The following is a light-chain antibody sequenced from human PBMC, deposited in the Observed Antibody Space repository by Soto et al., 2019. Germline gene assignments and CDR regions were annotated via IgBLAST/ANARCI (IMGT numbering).Light chain of an antibody. Sequence: VLSQSPCGLSFSPVERATLSCRASQSVPSTYFAWYQQKSGQPPRLLISGTSNRATGIPDRFSGSGSGRDFTLTISRLEPEDFAVYFCQQFGNSPWTFGQGTKVDIK. CDR1: QSVPSTY. CDR3: QQFGNSPWT. CDR2: GTS. J-gene: IGKJ1*01. V-gene: IGKV3-20*01.